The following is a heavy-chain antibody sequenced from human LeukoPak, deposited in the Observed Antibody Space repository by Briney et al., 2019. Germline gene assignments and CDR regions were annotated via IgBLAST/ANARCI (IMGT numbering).Heavy chain of an antibody. Sequence: GGSLRLSCAASGFTFSTNWMSWVRQAPGKGLEWVSYISSSSSTIYYADSVKGRFTISRDNAKNSLYLQMNSLRAEDTAVYYCAREGYCSGGSCYSAAFDIWGQGTMVTVSS. CDR3: AREGYCSGGSCYSAAFDI. CDR1: GFTFSTNW. D-gene: IGHD2-15*01. CDR2: ISSSSSTI. J-gene: IGHJ3*02. V-gene: IGHV3-48*01.